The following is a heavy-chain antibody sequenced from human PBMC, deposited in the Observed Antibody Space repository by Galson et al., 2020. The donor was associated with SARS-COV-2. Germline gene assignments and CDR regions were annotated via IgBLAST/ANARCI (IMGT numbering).Heavy chain of an antibody. CDR2: IYYSGST. CDR1: GGSISSYY. D-gene: IGHD1-20*01. V-gene: IGHV4-59*13. Sequence: SETLSLTCTVSGGSISSYYWSWIRQPPGKGLEWIGYIYYSGSTNYNPSLKSRVTISVDTSKNQFSLKLSSVTAADTAVYYCARDWGPSITGNPEPNWFDPWGQGTLVTVSS. CDR3: ARDWGPSITGNPEPNWFDP. J-gene: IGHJ5*02.